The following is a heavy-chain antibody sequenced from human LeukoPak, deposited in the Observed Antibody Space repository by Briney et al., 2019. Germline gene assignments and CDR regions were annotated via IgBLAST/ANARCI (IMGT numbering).Heavy chain of an antibody. CDR2: ISGSGGST. CDR3: AKLLSYRSLDY. CDR1: GGTFSSYA. J-gene: IGHJ4*02. V-gene: IGHV3-23*01. Sequence: SCKASGGTFSSYAMSWVRQAPGKGLEWVSAISGSGGSTYYADSVKGRFTISRDNSKNTLYLQMNSLRAEDTAVYYCAKLLSYRSLDYWGQGTLVTVSS. D-gene: IGHD3-16*02.